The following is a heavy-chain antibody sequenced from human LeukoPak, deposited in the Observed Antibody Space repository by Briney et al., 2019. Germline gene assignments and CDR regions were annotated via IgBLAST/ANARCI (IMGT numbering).Heavy chain of an antibody. CDR1: GYYISSGYY. D-gene: IGHD2-21*02. J-gene: IGHJ4*02. CDR3: AKSHHVTAIDY. CDR2: IYHSGST. V-gene: IGHV4-38-2*02. Sequence: PSETLSLTCTVSGYYISSGYYWAWIRQPPGKGLQWIGGIYHSGSTYYNPSLKSQVTISVDTSKNQFSLKLRSLTAADTAVYYCAKSHHVTAIDYWGQGTLVTVSS.